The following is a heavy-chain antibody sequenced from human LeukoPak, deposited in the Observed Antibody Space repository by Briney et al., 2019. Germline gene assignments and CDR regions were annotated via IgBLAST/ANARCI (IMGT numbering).Heavy chain of an antibody. CDR1: GGSISSYY. V-gene: IGHV4-59*01. CDR3: ARDSYYDSSGHDAFDI. J-gene: IGHJ3*02. CDR2: IYYSGST. D-gene: IGHD3-22*01. Sequence: SETLSLTCTVSGGSISSYYWSWIRQPPGKGLGWIGYIYYSGSTNYNPSLKSRVTISVDTSKNQFSLKLSSVTAADTAVYYCARDSYYDSSGHDAFDIWGQGTMVTVSS.